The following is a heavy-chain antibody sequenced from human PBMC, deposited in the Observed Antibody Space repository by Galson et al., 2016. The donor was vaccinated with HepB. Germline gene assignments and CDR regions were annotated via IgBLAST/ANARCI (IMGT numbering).Heavy chain of an antibody. D-gene: IGHD6-13*01. Sequence: SLRLSCAASGFTFRDSPMVWVRQAPGQGLEWVSSISSDGVYTYYADSLKGRFSISRDNDKNSLHLQMNILRAEDTALYYCARGRGSNWRDAFDIWGQGTMVTVAS. J-gene: IGHJ3*02. CDR3: ARGRGSNWRDAFDI. CDR2: ISSDGVYT. V-gene: IGHV3-21*04. CDR1: GFTFRDSP.